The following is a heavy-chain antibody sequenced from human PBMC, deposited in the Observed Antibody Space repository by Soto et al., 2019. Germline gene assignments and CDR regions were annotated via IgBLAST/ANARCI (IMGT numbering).Heavy chain of an antibody. CDR3: ARGSEGSSSLLAAYYYGMDV. Sequence: SVKVSCKASGGTFSSYAISWVRQAPGQGLEWMGGIIPIFGNRKFSQKFQGRVTITKDTPASTVYMELISLRSEDTAVYYCARGSEGSSSLLAAYYYGMDVWGQGTTVTVSS. D-gene: IGHD3-10*01. CDR2: IIPIFGNR. V-gene: IGHV1-69*05. J-gene: IGHJ6*02. CDR1: GGTFSSYA.